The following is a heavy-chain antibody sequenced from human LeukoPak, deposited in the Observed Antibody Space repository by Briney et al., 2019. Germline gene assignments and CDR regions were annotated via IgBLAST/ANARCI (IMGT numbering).Heavy chain of an antibody. Sequence: GGSLRLSCAASGFTFSSYSMNWVRQAPGKGLEWVSYISSSSSSIYYADSVKGRFTISRDNAKNSLYLQMNSLRAEDTAVYYCASGSGYDPFEYWGQGTLVTVSS. CDR2: ISSSSSSI. J-gene: IGHJ4*02. D-gene: IGHD5-12*01. CDR3: ASGSGYDPFEY. CDR1: GFTFSSYS. V-gene: IGHV3-48*04.